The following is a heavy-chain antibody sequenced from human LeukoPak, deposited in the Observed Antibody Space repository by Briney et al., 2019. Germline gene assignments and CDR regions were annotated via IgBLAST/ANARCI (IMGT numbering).Heavy chain of an antibody. CDR1: GFSFSRYC. J-gene: IGHJ4*01. Sequence: QAGGSLRLSCTASGFSFSRYCMSWVRQAPGKGLEWISVLFSGGDTYYADSVKDRFGVSRDSSSETLFLQMNSLRVDDTAVYYCARQGFDSGFDYWGHGTTVTVSS. CDR3: ARQGFDSGFDY. D-gene: IGHD2-21*01. V-gene: IGHV3-66*04. CDR2: LFSGGDT.